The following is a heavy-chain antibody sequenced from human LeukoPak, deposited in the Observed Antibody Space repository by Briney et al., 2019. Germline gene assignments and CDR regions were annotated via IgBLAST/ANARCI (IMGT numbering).Heavy chain of an antibody. D-gene: IGHD3-10*01. CDR3: ASTLITSMVRGAYGMHV. V-gene: IGHV3-53*04. J-gene: IGHJ6*02. CDR1: GFTVSSNY. CDR2: IYSGGST. Sequence: PGGSLRLSCAASGFTVSSNYMSWVRQAPGKGLEWVSVIYSGGSTYYADSVKGRFTISRHNSKNTLYLQMNSLRAEDTAVYYCASTLITSMVRGAYGMHVWGQGTTVTVSS.